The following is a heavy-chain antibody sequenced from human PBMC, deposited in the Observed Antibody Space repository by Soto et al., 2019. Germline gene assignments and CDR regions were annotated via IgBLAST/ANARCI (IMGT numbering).Heavy chain of an antibody. CDR2: IRSKAYGGTT. CDR3: TRGGGRYSGYDPISYY. D-gene: IGHD5-12*01. V-gene: IGHV3-49*03. CDR1: GFTFGDYA. J-gene: IGHJ4*02. Sequence: GGSLRLSCTASGFTFGDYAMSWFRQAPGKGLEWVGFIRSKAYGGTTEYAASVKGRCTISRDDSKSIAYLQMNSLKTEDTAVYYCTRGGGRYSGYDPISYYWGQGTLVTVSS.